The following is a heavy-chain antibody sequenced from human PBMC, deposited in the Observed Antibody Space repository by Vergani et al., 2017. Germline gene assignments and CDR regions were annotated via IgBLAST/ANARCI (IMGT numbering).Heavy chain of an antibody. CDR2: ISCNRGSI. V-gene: IGHV3-9*01. J-gene: IGHJ6*02. D-gene: IGHD2-15*01. CDR3: AKDIGCSGGSCYSGYYYYGMDV. Sequence: EVQLVESGGGLVQPGGSLRLSCAASGFTFDDYAMHWVRQAPGKGLEWVSGISCNRGSIGYADSVKGRFTISRDNAKNSLYLQMNSLRAEDTALYYCAKDIGCSGGSCYSGYYYYGMDVWGQGTTVTVSS. CDR1: GFTFDDYA.